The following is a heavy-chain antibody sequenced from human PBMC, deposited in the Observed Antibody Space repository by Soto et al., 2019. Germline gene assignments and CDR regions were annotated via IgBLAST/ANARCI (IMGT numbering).Heavy chain of an antibody. J-gene: IGHJ4*02. Sequence: QLQLQESGSGLVKPSQTLSLTCAVSGGSISSGGYSCNWIRQPPGKGLEWIGYIYHSGSTYYNPSLKSRVTITVDRSKKQFSLKLSSVNAADTAVYYCARGVTTVTTFDYWGQGTLVTVSS. CDR3: ARGVTTVTTFDY. D-gene: IGHD4-17*01. CDR1: GGSISSGGYS. V-gene: IGHV4-30-2*01. CDR2: IYHSGST.